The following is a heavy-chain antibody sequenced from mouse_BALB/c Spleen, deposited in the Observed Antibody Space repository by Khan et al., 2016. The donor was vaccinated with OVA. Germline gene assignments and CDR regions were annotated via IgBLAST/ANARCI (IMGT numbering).Heavy chain of an antibody. D-gene: IGHD1-1*01. CDR1: GFSITNGYA. CDR3: GSRNYYWYYFDY. CDR2: NPYSGGT. Sequence: QLEQSGPGLVKPSPFLYFSCTVTGFSITNGYARNWMRKLPGNKLECMGYNPYSGGTRYNPSLKSRITITRDTSSNQFFLQLNCLTTEDTAAYYFGSRNYYWYYFDYWGQGTPVTVSS. J-gene: IGHJ2*01. V-gene: IGHV3-2*02.